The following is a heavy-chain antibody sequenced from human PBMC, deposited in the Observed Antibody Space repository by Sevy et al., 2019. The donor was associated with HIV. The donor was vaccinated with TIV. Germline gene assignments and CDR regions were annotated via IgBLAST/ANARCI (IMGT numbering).Heavy chain of an antibody. CDR3: AKEGGGYYYDSSGLFDY. CDR1: GFTFSSYA. Sequence: GGSLRLSCAASGFTFSSYAMSWVRQAPGKGLEWVSAISGSGYLTYHTDSVKGRFTISRDNSKNTLYLQMNSLRAEDTAVYYCAKEGGGYYYDSSGLFDYWGQGTLVTVSS. V-gene: IGHV3-23*01. J-gene: IGHJ4*02. D-gene: IGHD3-22*01. CDR2: ISGSGYLT.